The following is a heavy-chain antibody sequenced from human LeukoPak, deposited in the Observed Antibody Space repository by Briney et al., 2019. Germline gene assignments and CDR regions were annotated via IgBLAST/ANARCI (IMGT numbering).Heavy chain of an antibody. V-gene: IGHV3-21*01. CDR3: ARDRLEGYSSGYLDY. CDR2: ISSSSSYI. CDR1: GFTFNHFW. Sequence: GGSLRLSCAASGFTFNHFWMSWIRQAPGKGLEWVSSISSSSSYIYYADSVKGRFTISRDNAKNSLYLQMNSLRAEDTAVYYCARDRLEGYSSGYLDYWGQETLVTVSS. J-gene: IGHJ4*02. D-gene: IGHD3-22*01.